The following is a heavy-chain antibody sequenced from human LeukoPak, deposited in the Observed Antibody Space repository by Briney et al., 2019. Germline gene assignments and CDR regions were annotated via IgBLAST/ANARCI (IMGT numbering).Heavy chain of an antibody. D-gene: IGHD1-7*01. J-gene: IGHJ6*03. CDR2: FDPEDGET. CDR3: ATVGRTGTNGYYYYYYMDV. V-gene: IGHV1-24*01. CDR1: GYTLTELS. Sequence: GASVKVSCKVSGYTLTELSMHWVRQAPGKGLEWMGGFDPEDGETIYAQKFQGRVTMTEDTSTDTAYMELSSLRSEDTAVYYCATVGRTGTNGYYYYYYMDVWGKGTTVTVSS.